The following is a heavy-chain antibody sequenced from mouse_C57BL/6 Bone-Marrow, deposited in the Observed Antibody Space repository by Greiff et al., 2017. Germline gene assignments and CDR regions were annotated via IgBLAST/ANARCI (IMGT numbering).Heavy chain of an antibody. CDR1: GFNIKDDY. CDR2: IDPENGDT. Sequence: DVKLQESGAELVRPGASVKLSCTASGFNIKDDYMHWVKQRPEQGLEWIGWIDPENGDTEYASKFQGKATITADTSSNTAYLQLSSLTSEDTAVYYCTSYGCFDYWGQGTTLTVSS. J-gene: IGHJ2*01. CDR3: TSYGCFDY. V-gene: IGHV14-4*01. D-gene: IGHD2-2*01.